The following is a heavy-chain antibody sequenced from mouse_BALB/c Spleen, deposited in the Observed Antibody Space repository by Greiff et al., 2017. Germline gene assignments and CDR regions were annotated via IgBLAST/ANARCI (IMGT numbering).Heavy chain of an antibody. CDR2: ISNGGGST. CDR3: ARRAYGSYYFDY. D-gene: IGHD2-2*01. CDR1: GFTFSSYT. J-gene: IGHJ2*01. V-gene: IGHV5-12-2*01. Sequence: EVQLVESGGGLVQPGGSLKLSCAASGFTFSSYTMSWVRQTPEKRLEWVAYISNGGGSTYYPDTVKGRFTISRDNAKNTLYLQMSSLKSEDTAMYYCARRAYGSYYFDYWGQGTTLTVSS.